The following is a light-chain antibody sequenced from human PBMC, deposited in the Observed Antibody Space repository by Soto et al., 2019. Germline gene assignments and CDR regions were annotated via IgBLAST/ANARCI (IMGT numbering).Light chain of an antibody. Sequence: QSVLTQPASVSGSPGQSITISCTGTSRDVGTYNYVSWYQQHPGKAPQLMIFEVSNRPSGVSTRFSGSKSGNTASLTIFGLQADDEADYYCSSYTSSRPLVAFGGGTKLTVL. CDR1: SRDVGTYNY. CDR2: EVS. CDR3: SSYTSSRPLVA. J-gene: IGLJ2*01. V-gene: IGLV2-14*01.